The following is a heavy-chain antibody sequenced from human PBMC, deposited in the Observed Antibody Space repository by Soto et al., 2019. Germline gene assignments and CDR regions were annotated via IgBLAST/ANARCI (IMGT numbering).Heavy chain of an antibody. CDR1: TFPFSSYV. CDR3: AKPYGFYFYYMDV. Sequence: ESGGGFVQPGESLRLSCAASTFPFSSYVMHWFRQAPGKGLEWVSAITGDGTTTYYADSVKGRFTISRDNSKNTLYLQIHSLRANDTAMYYCAKPYGFYFYYMDVWGNGTAVTVSS. D-gene: IGHD3-16*01. V-gene: IGHV3-23*01. J-gene: IGHJ6*03. CDR2: ITGDGTTT.